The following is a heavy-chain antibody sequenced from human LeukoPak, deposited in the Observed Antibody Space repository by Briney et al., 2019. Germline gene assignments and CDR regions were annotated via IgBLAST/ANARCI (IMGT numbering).Heavy chain of an antibody. CDR3: ARGKYCSSTSCFMKALLKGDYYYYYYMDV. CDR1: GYTFTSYD. J-gene: IGHJ6*03. V-gene: IGHV1-8*01. D-gene: IGHD2-2*01. Sequence: ASVKVSCKASGYTFTSYDINWVRQATGRGLEWMGWMNPNSGNTGYAQKFQGRVTMTRNTSISTAYMELSSLRSEDTAVYYCARGKYCSSTSCFMKALLKGDYYYYYYMDVWGKGTTVTVSS. CDR2: MNPNSGNT.